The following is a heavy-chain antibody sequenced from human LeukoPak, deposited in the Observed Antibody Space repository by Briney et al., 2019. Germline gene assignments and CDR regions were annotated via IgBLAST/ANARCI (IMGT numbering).Heavy chain of an antibody. CDR3: ARTGPRRGGLDV. D-gene: IGHD3-9*01. J-gene: IGHJ6*02. V-gene: IGHV4-34*01. CDR1: GGSFSGYY. CDR2: INHSGST. Sequence: PSETLSLTCAVYGGSFSGYYWSWIRQPPGKGLEWIGEINHSGSTNYNPSLKSRVTISVGTSKNQFSLKLSSVTAADTAVYYCARTGPRRGGLDVWGQGTTVTVSS.